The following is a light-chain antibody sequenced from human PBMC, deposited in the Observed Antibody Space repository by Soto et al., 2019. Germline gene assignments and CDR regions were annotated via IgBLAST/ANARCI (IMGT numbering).Light chain of an antibody. CDR1: ISNIGTNY. J-gene: IGLJ1*01. V-gene: IGLV1-47*01. CDR3: TSCNATSPIYV. CDR2: RDN. Sequence: QSVLTQPPSVSGTPGQRVTISCSGGISNIGTNYVPWFQQLPGTAPKVLSNRDNQRPSGVPDRFSGSKSGNSASLAITGLRAEDEAEYYCTSCNATSPIYVFGTGTKLTVL.